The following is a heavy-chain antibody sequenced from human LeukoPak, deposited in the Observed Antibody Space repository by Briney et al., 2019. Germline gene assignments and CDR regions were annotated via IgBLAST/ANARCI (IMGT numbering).Heavy chain of an antibody. CDR1: GFTFSSYA. CDR2: ISYDGSNK. CDR3: ARDANLVGATIFYY. V-gene: IGHV3-30*01. J-gene: IGHJ4*02. D-gene: IGHD1-26*01. Sequence: PGRSLRLSCAASGFTFSSYATHWVRQAPGKGLEWVAVISYDGSNKYYADSVKGRFTISRDNSKNTLYLQMNSLRAEDTAVYYCARDANLVGATIFYYWGQGTLVTVSS.